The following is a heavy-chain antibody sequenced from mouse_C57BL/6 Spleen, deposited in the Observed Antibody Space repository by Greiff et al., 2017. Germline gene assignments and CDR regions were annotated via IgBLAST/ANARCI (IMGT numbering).Heavy chain of an antibody. CDR3: ARPYYDYDVGFAY. D-gene: IGHD2-4*01. V-gene: IGHV2-6*03. Sequence: VKVVESGPGLVAPSQSLSITCTVSGFSLTSYGVHWVRQPPGKGLEWLVVIWSDGSTTYNSALKSRLSISKDNSKSQVFLKMNSLQTDDTAMYYCARPYYDYDVGFAYWGQGTLVTVSA. J-gene: IGHJ3*01. CDR1: GFSLTSYG. CDR2: IWSDGST.